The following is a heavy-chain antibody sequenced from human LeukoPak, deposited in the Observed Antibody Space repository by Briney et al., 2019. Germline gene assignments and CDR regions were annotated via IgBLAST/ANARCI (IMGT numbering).Heavy chain of an antibody. CDR1: GYTFTSYD. CDR3: ARGLEGATTASDY. V-gene: IGHV1-8*01. CDR2: MNPNSGST. Sequence: ASVKVSCKASGYTFTSYDINWVRQATGQGLEWVGWMNPNSGSTGYAQKFQGRVTMTRNTSISTAYMELSSLRSEDTAVYYCARGLEGATTASDYWGQGTLVTVSS. D-gene: IGHD1-26*01. J-gene: IGHJ4*02.